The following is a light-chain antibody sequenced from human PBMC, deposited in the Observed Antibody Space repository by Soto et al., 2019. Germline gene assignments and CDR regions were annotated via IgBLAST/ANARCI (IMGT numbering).Light chain of an antibody. CDR2: WAS. Sequence: DIVMTQSPDSLAVSLGERAAMSCKSSRSVLYSSNNKNYLAWYQQKPGQPPKLLIYWASTRESGVPDRFSGSGSGTDFTLTISSLQAEDVAVYYCQQYYSTLSLTFGGGTKVDIK. CDR3: QQYYSTLSLT. J-gene: IGKJ4*01. V-gene: IGKV4-1*01. CDR1: RSVLYSSNNKNY.